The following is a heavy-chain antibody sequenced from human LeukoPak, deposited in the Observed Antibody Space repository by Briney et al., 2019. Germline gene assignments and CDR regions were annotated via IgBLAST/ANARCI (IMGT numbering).Heavy chain of an antibody. J-gene: IGHJ4*02. D-gene: IGHD6-6*01. CDR3: ARDPVKIAARPPDY. Sequence: GRSLRLSCAASGFTFSSYAMHWVRQAPGKGLEWVAVISYDGSNKYHADSVKGRFTISRDNSKNTLYLQMNSLRAEDTAVYYCARDPVKIAARPPDYWGQGTLVTVSS. CDR1: GFTFSSYA. CDR2: ISYDGSNK. V-gene: IGHV3-30-3*01.